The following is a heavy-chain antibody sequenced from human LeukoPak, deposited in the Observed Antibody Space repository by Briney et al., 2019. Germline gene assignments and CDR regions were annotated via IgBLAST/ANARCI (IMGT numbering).Heavy chain of an antibody. CDR1: GYTFTSYG. CDR2: ISAYNGNT. Sequence: ASVKVSCKASGYTFTSYGISWVRQAPGQGLEWMGWISAYNGNTNYAQKLQGRVTMTTDTSTSTAYMELRSLRSDDTAVYYCARIRSKDSSSSGLEYWGQGTLVTGSS. J-gene: IGHJ4*02. D-gene: IGHD6-6*01. V-gene: IGHV1-18*01. CDR3: ARIRSKDSSSSGLEY.